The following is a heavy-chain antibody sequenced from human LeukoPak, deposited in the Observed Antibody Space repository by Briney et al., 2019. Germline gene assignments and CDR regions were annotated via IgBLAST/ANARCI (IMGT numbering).Heavy chain of an antibody. CDR1: GFTFSNYG. V-gene: IGHV3-30*02. CDR3: AKDPGAHYYGSGSYRRGSYFDY. D-gene: IGHD3-10*01. J-gene: IGHJ4*02. Sequence: GGSLRLSCAASGFTFSNYGMHWVRQAPGKGLEWVAFIRYDGSNKCYADSVKGRFTISRDNSENTLYLQMNSLRAEDTAVYYCAKDPGAHYYGSGSYRRGSYFDYWGQGTLVTVSS. CDR2: IRYDGSNK.